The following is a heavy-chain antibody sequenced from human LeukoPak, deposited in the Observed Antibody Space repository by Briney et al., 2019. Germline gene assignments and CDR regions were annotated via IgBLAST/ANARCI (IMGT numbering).Heavy chain of an antibody. V-gene: IGHV4-4*02. J-gene: IGHJ6*03. CDR1: GDSISGGNW. CDR3: AREVPGAGYYYYIDV. Sequence: SGTLSLTCTISGDSISGGNWWSWVRQPPGKGLEWIGEIYHTGDTNYNPSVKSPVTISVDKSRNQFSLRLTSVTAADTALYFCAREVPGAGYYYYIDVWGKGTTVTVSS. CDR2: IYHTGDT. D-gene: IGHD2-2*01.